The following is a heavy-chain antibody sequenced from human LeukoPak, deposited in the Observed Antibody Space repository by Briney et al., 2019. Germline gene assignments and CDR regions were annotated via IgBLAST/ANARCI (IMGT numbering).Heavy chain of an antibody. D-gene: IGHD6-19*01. CDR2: ITGSSIHR. CDR1: GFTFSSYS. Sequence: GGSLRLSCAASGFTFSSYSMNWVRQAPGKGLEWVSYITGSSIHRDYADSVKGRFTISRDNAKNSLYLQMNSLRAEDTAVYYCARVSVAGQYYFDYWGRGTLVTVSS. CDR3: ARVSVAGQYYFDY. V-gene: IGHV3-21*05. J-gene: IGHJ4*02.